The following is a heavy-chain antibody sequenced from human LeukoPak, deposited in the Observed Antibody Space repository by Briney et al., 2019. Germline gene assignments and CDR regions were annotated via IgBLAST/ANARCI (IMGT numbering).Heavy chain of an antibody. CDR1: GGSISSYY. J-gene: IGHJ4*02. D-gene: IGHD3-16*01. Sequence: NASETLSLTCTVSGGSISSYYWSWIRQPPGKGLEWIGYIYYSGSTNYNPSLKSRVTISVGTSKNQFSLKLNSLTTADTAVYYCTRGAGWLIDYWGQGILVTVSS. CDR3: TRGAGWLIDY. V-gene: IGHV4-59*01. CDR2: IYYSGST.